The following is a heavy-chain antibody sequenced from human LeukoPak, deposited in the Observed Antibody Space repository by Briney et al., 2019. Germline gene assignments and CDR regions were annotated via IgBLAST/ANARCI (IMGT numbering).Heavy chain of an antibody. Sequence: GASVKVSCKASGYSFSGFYMHWVRQAPGQGLKWMGWINANSGGTHYAQKFQGRVTMTRDTSISTAYMELSRLRSDDTAVYYCASGSSLDGSSGWPTHYYWGQGTLVTVSS. J-gene: IGHJ4*02. D-gene: IGHD6-19*01. CDR3: ASGSSLDGSSGWPTHYY. CDR1: GYSFSGFY. V-gene: IGHV1-2*02. CDR2: INANSGGT.